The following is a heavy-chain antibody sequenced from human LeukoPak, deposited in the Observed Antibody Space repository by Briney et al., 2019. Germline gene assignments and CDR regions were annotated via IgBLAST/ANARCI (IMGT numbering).Heavy chain of an antibody. J-gene: IGHJ1*01. V-gene: IGHV4-31*03. Sequence: SETLSLTCTVSGVSVSSGSNYWSWIRPHPGKGLESVGYIYYSGSTYYNPSLKSRVTISVDTSKHQFSLKLSSVTAADTAVYYCASLNHYYGSGSYYNNIAEYFQHWGQGTLVSVSS. CDR1: GVSVSSGSNY. D-gene: IGHD3-10*01. CDR2: IYYSGST. CDR3: ASLNHYYGSGSYYNNIAEYFQH.